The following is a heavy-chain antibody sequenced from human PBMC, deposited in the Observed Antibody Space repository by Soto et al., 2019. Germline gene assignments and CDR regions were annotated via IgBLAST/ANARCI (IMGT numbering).Heavy chain of an antibody. CDR3: ARDTSFYFDY. J-gene: IGHJ4*02. D-gene: IGHD2-2*01. V-gene: IGHV1-18*01. CDR1: NYTFITYG. CDR2: ITPYNGNT. Sequence: ASVKVSCKASNYTFITYGITWVRQAPGQGLEWVGWITPYNGNTNYGQNFQGRVTMTADTSTSTAYMELGSLTTDDTAVYYCARDTSFYFDYWGQGTQVTVS.